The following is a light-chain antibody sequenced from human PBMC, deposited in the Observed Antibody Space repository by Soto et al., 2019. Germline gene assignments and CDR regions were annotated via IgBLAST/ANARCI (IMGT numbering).Light chain of an antibody. CDR3: QQYSNWPSWT. CDR1: HDIRSN. J-gene: IGKJ1*01. CDR2: GAS. Sequence: EVVMTQSPATLYVSPGERATFSCRASHDIRSNLAWYQQKPGQAPRLLIYGASTRATGIPARFSGSGSGTEFTLTISSLQSEDFAVYYCQQYSNWPSWTFGQGTKVDIK. V-gene: IGKV3-15*01.